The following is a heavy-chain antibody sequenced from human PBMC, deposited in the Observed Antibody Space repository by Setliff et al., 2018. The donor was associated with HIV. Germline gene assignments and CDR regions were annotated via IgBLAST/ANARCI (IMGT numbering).Heavy chain of an antibody. CDR3: ARRVPPIPSGDLDY. J-gene: IGHJ4*02. D-gene: IGHD4-17*01. Sequence: AASVKVSCKASGHTFTDFYVHWLRQAPGQGLEWMGRINPDSGGTNYAQKFQGRVTMTRDTSISTAYMELTRLRSDDTAVYFCARRVPPIPSGDLDYWGQGTLVTVSS. CDR1: GHTFTDFY. CDR2: INPDSGGT. V-gene: IGHV1-2*06.